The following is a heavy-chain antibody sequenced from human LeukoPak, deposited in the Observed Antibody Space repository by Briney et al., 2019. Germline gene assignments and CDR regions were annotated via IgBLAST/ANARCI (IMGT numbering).Heavy chain of an antibody. CDR3: ARDPGIAAAGGLSEYYFDT. D-gene: IGHD6-13*01. Sequence: PGGSLRLSCAASGFTFSSYAMSWVRQAPGKGLEWVSAISGSGGSTYYADSVKGRFTISRDNAKNSLYMQMSSLRAEDTAFYYCARDPGIAAAGGLSEYYFDTWGQGTLVTVSS. J-gene: IGHJ4*02. V-gene: IGHV3-23*01. CDR2: ISGSGGST. CDR1: GFTFSSYA.